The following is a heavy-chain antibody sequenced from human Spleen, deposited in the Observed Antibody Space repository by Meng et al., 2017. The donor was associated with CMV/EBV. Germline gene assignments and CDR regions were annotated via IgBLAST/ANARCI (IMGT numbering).Heavy chain of an antibody. CDR3: ARGQDGPASWYGFED. CDR1: AGTFGSYG. J-gene: IGHJ5*02. Sequence: SAGTFGSYGFGWVRQPPGPGLEWMGGIIPIFGTANYAQTFQGRVTITTDESTSTAYMELSSLRSEDTAVYYCARGQDGPASWYGFEDWGQGTLVTVSS. CDR2: IIPIFGTA. V-gene: IGHV1-69*05. D-gene: IGHD6-13*01.